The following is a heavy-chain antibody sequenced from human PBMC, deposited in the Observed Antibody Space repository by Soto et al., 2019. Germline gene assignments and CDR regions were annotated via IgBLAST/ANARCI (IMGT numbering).Heavy chain of an antibody. J-gene: IGHJ5*02. CDR3: ARQRIAARPGVWYYNWFDP. CDR1: GGSISSSSYY. Sequence: SETLSLTCTVSGGSISSSSYYWGWIRQPPGKGREGSGSIYYSGSTYYNPSLKRRVTISVDTSKNQFSLKLSSVTAADTAVYYCARQRIAARPGVWYYNWFDPWGQGTLVTVSS. V-gene: IGHV4-39*01. CDR2: IYYSGST. D-gene: IGHD6-6*01.